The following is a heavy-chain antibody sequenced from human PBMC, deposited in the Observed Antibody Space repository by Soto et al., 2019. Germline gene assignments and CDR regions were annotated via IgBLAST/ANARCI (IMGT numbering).Heavy chain of an antibody. CDR2: IYYSGST. D-gene: IGHD6-19*01. CDR3: ARDDTVAGAFDY. CDR1: GGSISSGGYY. Sequence: SETLSLTCTVSGGSISSGGYYWSWIRQHPGKGLGWIGYIYYSGSTYYNPSLKSRVTISVDTSKNQFSLKLSSVTAADTAVYCCARDDTVAGAFDYWGQGPLVTVLL. V-gene: IGHV4-31*03. J-gene: IGHJ4*02.